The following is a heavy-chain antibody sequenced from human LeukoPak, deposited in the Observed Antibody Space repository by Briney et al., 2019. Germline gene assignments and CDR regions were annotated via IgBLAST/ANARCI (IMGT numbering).Heavy chain of an antibody. CDR2: IWYDGSNK. J-gene: IGHJ4*02. V-gene: IGHV3-33*01. CDR3: ASDFSGSYGTDY. CDR1: GFTFSSYG. Sequence: GRSLRLSCAASGFTFSSYGMHWVRQAPGKGLEWVAVIWYDGSNKYYADSVKGRFTISRDNSKNTLYPQMNSLRAEDTAVYYCASDFSGSYGTDYWGQGTLVTVSS. D-gene: IGHD1-26*01.